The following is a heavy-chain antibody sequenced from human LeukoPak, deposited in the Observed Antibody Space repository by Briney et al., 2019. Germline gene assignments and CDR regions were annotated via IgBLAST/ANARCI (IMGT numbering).Heavy chain of an antibody. D-gene: IGHD3-10*01. J-gene: IGHJ4*02. CDR3: ARGYYYGSGSYYSHFDY. CDR1: GFTFSSYS. V-gene: IGHV3-48*01. Sequence: GGSLRLSCAASGFTFSSYSMNWVRQAPGKGLEWVSSISTSSSIIYYADSVKGQYTISRDNAKNTLYLQMNSLRAEDAAVYYCARGYYYGSGSYYSHFDYWGQGTLVTVSS. CDR2: ISTSSSII.